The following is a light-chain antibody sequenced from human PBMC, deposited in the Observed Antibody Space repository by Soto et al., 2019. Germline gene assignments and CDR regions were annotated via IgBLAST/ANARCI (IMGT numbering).Light chain of an antibody. Sequence: QSVLTQPPSVSEAPGQRVTISCTGSSSSIGAGYEAHWYQQVPGTAPKLLIYENNNRPSGVPDRFSGSKSGTSASLAITGLQAEDEAEYYCQSYDSILSGYVFGTGTKLTFL. J-gene: IGLJ1*01. CDR2: ENN. CDR3: QSYDSILSGYV. V-gene: IGLV1-40*01. CDR1: SSSIGAGYE.